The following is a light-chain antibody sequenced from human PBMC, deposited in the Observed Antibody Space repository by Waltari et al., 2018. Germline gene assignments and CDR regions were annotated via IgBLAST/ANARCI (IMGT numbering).Light chain of an antibody. CDR2: RDE. CDR3: AAWDDILAAWV. V-gene: IGLV1-47*01. J-gene: IGLJ3*02. Sequence: QSGLTPSPSASGTPGHSVTISCSGGASNIGRYNVYWYQQLPGTAPKLLISRDERRASGVPARFSGSKAVASASLTISGLRSEDAADYYCAAWDDILAAWVFGGGTKLTIL. CDR1: ASNIGRYN.